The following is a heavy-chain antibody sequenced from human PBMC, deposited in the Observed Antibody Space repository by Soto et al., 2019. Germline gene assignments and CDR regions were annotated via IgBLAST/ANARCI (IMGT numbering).Heavy chain of an antibody. J-gene: IGHJ6*02. V-gene: IGHV3-11*01. CDR2: ISSSGSTI. Sequence: GGSLRLSCAASGFTFSDYYMSCIRQAPGKGLEWVSYISSSGSTIYYADAVRGRFTISRDNAKNSLYLQMNSLRAEDTAVYYCARGSYYYYYGMDVWGQGTTVTVSS. CDR1: GFTFSDYY. D-gene: IGHD1-26*01. CDR3: ARGSYYYYYGMDV.